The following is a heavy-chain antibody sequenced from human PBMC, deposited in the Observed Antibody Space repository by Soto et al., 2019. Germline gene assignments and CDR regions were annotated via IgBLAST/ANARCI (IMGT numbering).Heavy chain of an antibody. J-gene: IGHJ5*02. CDR3: ARGLPGWFDP. V-gene: IGHV4-30-4*02. Sequence: SETLALTCTVSGGSISSGDYYWSWIRQPPGKGLEWIGYIYYSGSTYYNPSLKSRVTISVDTSKNQFSLKLSSVTAADTSVYYCARGLPGWFDPWGQGPLVTVSS. CDR1: GGSISSGDYY. CDR2: IYYSGST.